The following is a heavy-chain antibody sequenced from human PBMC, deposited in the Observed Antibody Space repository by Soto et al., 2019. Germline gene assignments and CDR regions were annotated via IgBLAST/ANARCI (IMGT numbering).Heavy chain of an antibody. Sequence: EVQLVESGGGVIPPGGSLRLSCAASGFTVSNNYMRWVRQAPGKGLEWVSFIYSSGTTYYADSVKGRFTISRDNSKNTLYQQMSSLRIEDTGVYYCARQYCSGGSCYYGYDIWGQGTLVTVPS. CDR1: GFTVSNNY. J-gene: IGHJ4*01. CDR3: ARQYCSGGSCYYGYDI. V-gene: IGHV3-53*01. CDR2: IYSSGTT. D-gene: IGHD2-15*01.